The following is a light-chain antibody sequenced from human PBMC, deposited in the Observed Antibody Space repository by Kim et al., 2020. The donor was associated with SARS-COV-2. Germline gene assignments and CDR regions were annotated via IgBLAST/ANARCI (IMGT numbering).Light chain of an antibody. V-gene: IGKV3-15*01. Sequence: EIVMTQSPATLSVSPGERATLSCTASQSVSYKLAWYQQKPGQAPKILIYGVSTRATGVPARFSGSGSGTEFTLTISSLQSEDFAVYHCQQYYQWPLTFGPGTKVYIK. CDR2: GVS. CDR1: QSVSYK. CDR3: QQYYQWPLT. J-gene: IGKJ3*01.